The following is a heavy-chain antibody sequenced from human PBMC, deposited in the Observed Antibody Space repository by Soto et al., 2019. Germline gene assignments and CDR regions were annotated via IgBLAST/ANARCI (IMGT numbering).Heavy chain of an antibody. V-gene: IGHV4-39*01. CDR1: GGSISSSSYY. CDR3: ARPYVSHVERHDAFDI. D-gene: IGHD1-1*01. CDR2: IYYSGST. J-gene: IGHJ3*02. Sequence: SETLSLTCTVSGGSISSSSYYWGWIRQPPGKGLEWIGSIYYSGSTYYNPSLKSRVTISVDTSKNQFSLKLSSVTAADTAVYYCARPYVSHVERHDAFDIWGQGTMVTVSS.